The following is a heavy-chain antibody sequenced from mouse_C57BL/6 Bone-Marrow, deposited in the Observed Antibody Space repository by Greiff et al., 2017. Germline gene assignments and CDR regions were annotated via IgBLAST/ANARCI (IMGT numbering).Heavy chain of an antibody. D-gene: IGHD1-1*01. Sequence: EVHLVESGGGLVQPGESLKLSCESNEYAFPCHDMSWVRKTPEKRLELVAAINSDGGCTYYPDTMERRFIISRDNTKKTLYLQMSSLRSEDTALYYCARHNYGSNLYFDYWGQGTTLTVSS. CDR3: ARHNYGSNLYFDY. CDR2: INSDGGCT. V-gene: IGHV5-2*01. J-gene: IGHJ2*01. CDR1: EYAFPCHD.